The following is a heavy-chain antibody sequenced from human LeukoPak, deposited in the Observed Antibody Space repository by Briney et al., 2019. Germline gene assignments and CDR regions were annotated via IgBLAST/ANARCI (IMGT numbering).Heavy chain of an antibody. CDR2: ISTHNGLA. V-gene: IGHV1-18*01. J-gene: IGHJ4*02. D-gene: IGHD6-19*01. CDR1: GYKFTSYG. Sequence: GASVKVSCKASGYKFTSYGLAWVRQAPGHGPEYMGWISTHNGLADYSEKFRGRVTMTTDTSANTAYMELKSLRSDDTAFYYCVRLSGQWLVHSYFDHWGQGTQVIVSS. CDR3: VRLSGQWLVHSYFDH.